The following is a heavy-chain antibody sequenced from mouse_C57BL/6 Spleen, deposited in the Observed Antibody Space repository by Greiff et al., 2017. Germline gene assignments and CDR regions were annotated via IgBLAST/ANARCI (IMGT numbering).Heavy chain of an antibody. Sequence: VQLQQSGAELVKPGASVKMSCKASGYTFTSYWITWVKQRPGQGLEWIGDIYPGSGSTNYNEKFKSKATLTVDTSSSTAYMQLSSLTSEDSAVYYCARGDYYGSSPRYWGQGTTLTVSS. CDR3: ARGDYYGSSPRY. CDR1: GYTFTSYW. D-gene: IGHD1-1*01. V-gene: IGHV1-55*01. J-gene: IGHJ2*01. CDR2: IYPGSGST.